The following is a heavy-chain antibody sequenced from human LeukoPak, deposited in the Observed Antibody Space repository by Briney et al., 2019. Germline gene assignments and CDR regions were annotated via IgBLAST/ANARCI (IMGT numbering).Heavy chain of an antibody. CDR2: ISSSSSTI. CDR3: ARQVWFGELLVHYGMDV. Sequence: GGSLRLSCAASGFTFSSYSMNWVRQAPGKGLEWVSYISSSSSTIYYADSVKGRFTISRDNAKNSLYLQMNSLRAEDTAVYYCARQVWFGELLVHYGMDVWGQGTTVTVSS. J-gene: IGHJ6*02. V-gene: IGHV3-48*04. CDR1: GFTFSSYS. D-gene: IGHD3-10*01.